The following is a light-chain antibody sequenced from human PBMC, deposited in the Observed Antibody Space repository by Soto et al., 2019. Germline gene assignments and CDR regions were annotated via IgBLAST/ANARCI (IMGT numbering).Light chain of an antibody. CDR1: SSNIGAGYD. Sequence: QSVLTQPPSVSGAPGQRVTISCTGSSSNIGAGYDVHWYQQLPGTAPKLLIYGNSNRPSGVPDRFSGSKSGTSASLAITGLQAEDEADYYCQSYDGSLSGELFGGGTKVTVL. CDR2: GNS. J-gene: IGLJ2*01. V-gene: IGLV1-40*01. CDR3: QSYDGSLSGEL.